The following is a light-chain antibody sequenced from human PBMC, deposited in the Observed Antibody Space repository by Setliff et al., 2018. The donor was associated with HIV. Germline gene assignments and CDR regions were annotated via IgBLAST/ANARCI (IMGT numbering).Light chain of an antibody. CDR2: DVT. Sequence: QSVLTQPASVSGSPGQAITISCTGTSSDVGGYNYVSWYQQHPGKVPKLVIYDVTYRPSGVSNRFSGSKSGNTASLTISGLQAEDEADYYCSSYTISSTLHVIFGGGTKVTVL. V-gene: IGLV2-14*03. CDR1: SSDVGGYNY. J-gene: IGLJ2*01. CDR3: SSYTISSTLHVI.